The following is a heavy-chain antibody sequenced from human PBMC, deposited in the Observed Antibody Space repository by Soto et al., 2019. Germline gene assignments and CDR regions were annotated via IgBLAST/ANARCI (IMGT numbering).Heavy chain of an antibody. D-gene: IGHD3-10*01. Sequence: TLSLTCTVSGGSISSYYWSWIRQPPGKGLEWIGYIYYSGSTNYNPSLKSRVTISVDTSKNQFSLKLSSVTAADTAVYYCARAGRPKDPYYGFDPWGQVTMVTVSS. V-gene: IGHV4-59*01. CDR2: IYYSGST. J-gene: IGHJ6*02. CDR3: ARAGRPKDPYYGFDP. CDR1: GGSISSYY.